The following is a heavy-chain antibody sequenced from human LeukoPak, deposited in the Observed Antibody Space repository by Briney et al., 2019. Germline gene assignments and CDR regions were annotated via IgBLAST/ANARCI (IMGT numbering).Heavy chain of an antibody. CDR1: GFTFSSYA. D-gene: IGHD3-10*01. V-gene: IGHV3-23*01. CDR3: AKDFGRNLGGPGY. Sequence: GGSLRLSCAASGFTFSSYAMSWVRQAPGKGLEWVSTINNSGSGTYYADSVKGRFTISRDNSKNTLSLQMSSLRAEDTAVYYCAKDFGRNLGGPGYWGRGTLVIVSS. J-gene: IGHJ4*02. CDR2: INNSGSGT.